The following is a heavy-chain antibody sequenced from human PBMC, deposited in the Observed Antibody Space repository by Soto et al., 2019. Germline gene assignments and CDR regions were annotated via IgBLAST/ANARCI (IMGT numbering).Heavy chain of an antibody. CDR3: AREGPYYVSSDSYLDY. CDR2: TYYRSRWYN. Sequence: SQTLSLTCAISGDSVSGNSAAWNWIRQSPSRGLEWLGRTYYRSRWYNDYAVSVKSRITVTPDTSKNQFSLHLNSVTPEDTAVYYCAREGPYYVSSDSYLDYWGQGALVTVSS. V-gene: IGHV6-1*01. J-gene: IGHJ4*02. CDR1: GDSVSGNSAA. D-gene: IGHD3-16*01.